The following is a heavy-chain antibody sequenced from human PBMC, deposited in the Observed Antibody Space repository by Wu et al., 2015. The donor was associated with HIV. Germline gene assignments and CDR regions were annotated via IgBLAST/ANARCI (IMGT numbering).Heavy chain of an antibody. V-gene: IGHV1-2*02. Sequence: QVQLVQSGAEVKKPGASVKVSCKASGYTFTGYYMHWVRQAPGQGLEWMGCIDPNSGATNYAQKFQGRVTMTRDTSISTAYMELSRLRSDDTVVYYCARRGRNTYYYGSGSSLTDYWGQGTLVTVSS. CDR3: ARRGRNTYYYGSGSSLTDY. CDR1: GYTFTGYY. CDR2: IDPNSGAT. D-gene: IGHD3-10*01. J-gene: IGHJ4*02.